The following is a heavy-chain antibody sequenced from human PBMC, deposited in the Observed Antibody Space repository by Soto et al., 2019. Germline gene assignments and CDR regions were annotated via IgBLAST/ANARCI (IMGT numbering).Heavy chain of an antibody. D-gene: IGHD1-1*01. CDR2: ISVSADRT. CDR3: ARVKRGPLGIFDF. V-gene: IGHV3-23*01. J-gene: IGHJ4*02. Sequence: GGSMRLSCAASGLHLNSHDMGWVRQNPGKGLEWVSSISVSADRTYYADSVKGRFTISRDNSKNTLFLQLNSLRAEDTALYYCARVKRGPLGIFDFWGQGTPVTVSS. CDR1: GLHLNSHD.